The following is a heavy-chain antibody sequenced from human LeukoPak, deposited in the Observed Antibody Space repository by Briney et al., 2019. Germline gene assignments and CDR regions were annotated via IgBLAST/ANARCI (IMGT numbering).Heavy chain of an antibody. CDR3: AKDRVTAAGYYFDY. V-gene: IGHV3-30*18. CDR2: ISFDGSAK. D-gene: IGHD6-13*01. Sequence: GGSLRLSCAASGFTFSSYGMHWVRQAPGKGLEWVSVISFDGSAKYYADSVKGRFTISRDNSKNTLYLQMTSLRAEDTAVYYCAKDRVTAAGYYFDYWGQGTLVTVS. CDR1: GFTFSSYG. J-gene: IGHJ4*02.